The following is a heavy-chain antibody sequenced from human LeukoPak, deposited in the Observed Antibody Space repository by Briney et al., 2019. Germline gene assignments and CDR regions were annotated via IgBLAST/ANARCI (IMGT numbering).Heavy chain of an antibody. CDR3: TKEAVTTPAYDY. CDR2: INWNGGST. J-gene: IGHJ4*02. CDR1: GFTFSSYG. Sequence: GGSLRLSCAASGFTFSSYGINWVRQAPGKGLEWVSGINWNGGSTGYADSVKGRFTISRDNSKNSLYLQMNSLRTEDTALYYCTKEAVTTPAYDYWGQGTLVTVSS. D-gene: IGHD4-11*01. V-gene: IGHV3-20*04.